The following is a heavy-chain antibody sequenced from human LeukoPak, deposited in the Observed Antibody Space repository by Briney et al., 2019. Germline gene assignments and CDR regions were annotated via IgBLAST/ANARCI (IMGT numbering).Heavy chain of an antibody. CDR2: FDPEDGET. CDR3: ATLYYYGSGRRNGDY. V-gene: IGHV1-24*01. D-gene: IGHD3-10*01. Sequence: GASVKVSCKVSGYTLTELSMHWVRQAPGKGLEWRGGFDPEDGETIYAQKFQGRVTMTEDTSTDTAYMELSSLRSEDTAVYYCATLYYYGSGRRNGDYWGQGTLVTVSS. J-gene: IGHJ4*02. CDR1: GYTLTELS.